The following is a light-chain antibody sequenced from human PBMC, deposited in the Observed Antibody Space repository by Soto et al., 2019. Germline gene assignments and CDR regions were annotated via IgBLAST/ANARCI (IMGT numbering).Light chain of an antibody. CDR2: DAS. CDR1: QSISSW. J-gene: IGKJ2*01. CDR3: QQYNSYST. Sequence: DIQMTQSPSTLSASVGDRVTITCRASQSISSWLAWYQQKPGKAPKLLIYDASSLESGVPSRLSGSGSGTEFTLTISSLQPDDFATYYCQQYNSYSTFGQGNKLEI. V-gene: IGKV1-5*01.